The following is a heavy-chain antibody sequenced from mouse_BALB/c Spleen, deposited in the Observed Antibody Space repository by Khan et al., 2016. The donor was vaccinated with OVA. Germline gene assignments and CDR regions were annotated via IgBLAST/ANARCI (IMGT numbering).Heavy chain of an antibody. CDR1: GFSLTNYG. Sequence: QVQLKESGPGLVAPSQSLSITCTISGFSLTNYGVHWVRQPPGKGLEWLVVIWSDGSTTYNSALKSRLTIRKDNSKSQVFLKMNRLQTDDTAIYVCARQPYYHYKFMDYWGQGTSVTVSS. D-gene: IGHD2-4*01. J-gene: IGHJ4*01. CDR3: ARQPYYHYKFMDY. V-gene: IGHV2-6-1*01. CDR2: IWSDGST.